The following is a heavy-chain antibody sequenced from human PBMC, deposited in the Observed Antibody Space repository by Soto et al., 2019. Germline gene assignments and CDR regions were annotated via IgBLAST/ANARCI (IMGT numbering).Heavy chain of an antibody. Sequence: GGSLTLSCAASGFTFTTYVMHWVRQAPGKGLDWVAVISYDGSNSHYADSVKGRFTISRDNSKNTLYLQMDSLRAEDTAVYHCAKPSGRFYFDSSGYYSLDSWGQGTLVTVS. CDR2: ISYDGSNS. CDR1: GFTFTTYV. J-gene: IGHJ4*02. D-gene: IGHD3-22*01. CDR3: AKPSGRFYFDSSGYYSLDS. V-gene: IGHV3-30*18.